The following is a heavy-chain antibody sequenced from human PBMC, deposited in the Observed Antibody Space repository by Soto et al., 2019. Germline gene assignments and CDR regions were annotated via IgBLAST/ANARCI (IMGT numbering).Heavy chain of an antibody. CDR1: GGSVSSGSYY. V-gene: IGHV4-61*01. CDR2: IYYSGST. D-gene: IGHD2-15*01. Sequence: QVQLQESGPGLVKPSETLSLTCTVSGGSVSSGSYYWSWIRQPPGKGLEWIGYIYYSGSTNYNPSLKSRVTNSVDTSKNQFSLKLSSVTAADTAVYYCARGLCSGGSCYPDAFDIWGQGTMVTVSS. J-gene: IGHJ3*02. CDR3: ARGLCSGGSCYPDAFDI.